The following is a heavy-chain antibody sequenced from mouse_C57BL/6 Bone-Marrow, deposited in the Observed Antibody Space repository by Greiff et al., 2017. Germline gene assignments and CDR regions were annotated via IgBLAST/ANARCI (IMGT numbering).Heavy chain of an antibody. J-gene: IGHJ3*01. CDR3: ARSGQLRGLVAY. Sequence: QVQLQQPGAELVMPGASVKLSCKASGYTFTSYWMHWVKQRPGQGLEWIGEIDPSDSYTNYNQKFKGKSTLTVDKSSSTAYMQLSSLTSEDSAVYYCARSGQLRGLVAYWGQGTLVTVSA. D-gene: IGHD3-2*02. CDR2: IDPSDSYT. CDR1: GYTFTSYW. V-gene: IGHV1-69*01.